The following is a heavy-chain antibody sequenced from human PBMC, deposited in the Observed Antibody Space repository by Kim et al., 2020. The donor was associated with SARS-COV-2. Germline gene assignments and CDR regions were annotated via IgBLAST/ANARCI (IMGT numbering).Heavy chain of an antibody. Sequence: GGSLRLSCAASGFTFSSYAMHWVRQAPGKGLEWVAVISYDGSNKYYADSVKGRFTISRDNSKNTLYLQMNSLRAEDTAVYYCARETNGNWLHYYYYGMDVWGQGTTVTVSS. CDR1: GFTFSSYA. V-gene: IGHV3-30-3*01. J-gene: IGHJ6*02. CDR3: ARETNGNWLHYYYYGMDV. CDR2: ISYDGSNK. D-gene: IGHD3-9*01.